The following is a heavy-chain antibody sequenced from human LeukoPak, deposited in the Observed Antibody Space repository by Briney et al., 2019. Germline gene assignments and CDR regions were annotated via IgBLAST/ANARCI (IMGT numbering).Heavy chain of an antibody. Sequence: PGGSLRLSCAASGFTFSSYIMNWVRQAPGKGLEWISYIHSSSSSTYYADSVKGRFTISRDNAKNSLYLQMNSLRDEDTAVYYCARDYDNSGYYLNWFEPWGQGTLVTVSS. CDR1: GFTFSSYI. J-gene: IGHJ5*02. D-gene: IGHD3-22*01. CDR2: IHSSSSST. V-gene: IGHV3-48*02. CDR3: ARDYDNSGYYLNWFEP.